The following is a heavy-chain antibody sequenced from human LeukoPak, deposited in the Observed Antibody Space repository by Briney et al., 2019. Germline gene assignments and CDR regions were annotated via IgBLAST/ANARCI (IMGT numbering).Heavy chain of an antibody. CDR1: GFTFRSYS. D-gene: IGHD3-16*01. CDR2: ISSTSTI. J-gene: IGHJ3*01. CDR3: ARDKYGGL. V-gene: IGHV3-48*02. Sequence: PGGSLRLSCAASGFTFRSYSMNWDRQAPGKGLEWVSYISSTSTIYYTDSVKGRFTISRDNAKNSLYLQMNSLRDEDTAVYYCARDKYGGLWGQGTMVTVSS.